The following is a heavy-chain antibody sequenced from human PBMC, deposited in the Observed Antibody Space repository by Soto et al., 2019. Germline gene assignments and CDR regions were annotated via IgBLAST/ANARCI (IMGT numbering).Heavy chain of an antibody. CDR2: VSHDGRNT. Sequence: VQLVESGGGVVQPGRSLRLSCAASGFTFSDYAMHWVRQAPGKGLEWVAVVSHDGRNTHYADSVTGRFTISRDSSKNTVSLEMTSLRAADMAVYYWAKGGRQWLVTSYFNFWGQGALVTVSS. CDR3: AKGGRQWLVTSYFNF. CDR1: GFTFSDYA. J-gene: IGHJ4*02. V-gene: IGHV3-30*18. D-gene: IGHD6-19*01.